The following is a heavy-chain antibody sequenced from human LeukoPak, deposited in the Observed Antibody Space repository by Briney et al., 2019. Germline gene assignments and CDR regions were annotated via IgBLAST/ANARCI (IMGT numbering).Heavy chain of an antibody. V-gene: IGHV3-49*04. CDR2: IRSKNYGGTT. Sequence: SGRSLRLSCTGSGFTIGDYAMNWVRQAPGKGLEWVGFIRSKNYGGTTEYAASVKGRFTISRDDSKSIAYLQMNSLKTEDTAMYYCTRVIVATKDYWGQGTLVTVSS. CDR3: TRVIVATKDY. D-gene: IGHD5-12*01. J-gene: IGHJ4*02. CDR1: GFTIGDYA.